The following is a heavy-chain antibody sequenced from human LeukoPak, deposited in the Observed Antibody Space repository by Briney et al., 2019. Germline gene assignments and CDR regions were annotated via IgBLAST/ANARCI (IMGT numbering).Heavy chain of an antibody. CDR1: GGSFSGYY. CDR2: INHSGST. Sequence: SETLSLTCAVYGGSFSGYYWSWIRQPPGKGLEWIGEINHSGSTNYNPSLKSRVTISVDTSKNQFSLKLSSVTAADTSVYYCARGRGVSGLRYFDWLLRDAFDIWGQGTMVTVSS. CDR3: ARGRGVSGLRYFDWLLRDAFDI. J-gene: IGHJ3*02. D-gene: IGHD3-9*01. V-gene: IGHV4-34*01.